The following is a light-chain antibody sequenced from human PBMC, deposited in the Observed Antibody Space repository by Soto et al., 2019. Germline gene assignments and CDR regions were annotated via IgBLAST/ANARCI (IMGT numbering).Light chain of an antibody. V-gene: IGKV2-28*01. CDR1: QSLLHSNGYNY. J-gene: IGKJ5*01. Sequence: DIVMTQSPLSLPVTPGEPASISCRSSQSLLHSNGYNYLDWYLQKPGHSPQLLIYLGSNRSSGVPDRFSGSGSGTDFTLKISRVEAEDVGVYYCMQALQTPITFGQGTRLEMK. CDR2: LGS. CDR3: MQALQTPIT.